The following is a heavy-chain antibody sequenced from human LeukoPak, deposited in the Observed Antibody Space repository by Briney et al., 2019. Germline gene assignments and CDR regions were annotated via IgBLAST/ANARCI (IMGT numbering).Heavy chain of an antibody. CDR1: GFTFNNYG. CDR3: AKDRETTASGTFDF. V-gene: IGHV3-30*18. J-gene: IGHJ4*02. D-gene: IGHD6-13*01. Sequence: PGGSLRLSCAASGFTFNNYGMHYVRQAPGKGLEWVAVISDDGRNKNYADSVKGRFTISRDSSNNTLYLQMNSLGAEDTGVYFCAKDRETTASGTFDFRGQGTLVTVSS. CDR2: ISDDGRNK.